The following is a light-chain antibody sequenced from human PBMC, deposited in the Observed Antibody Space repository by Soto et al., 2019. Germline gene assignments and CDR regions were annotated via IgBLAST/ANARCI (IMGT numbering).Light chain of an antibody. J-gene: IGLJ1*01. CDR2: DVS. CDR1: SSDVGGYNY. V-gene: IGLV2-14*03. Sequence: QSVLTQPASVSGSPGQSITISCTGTSSDVGGYNYVSWYQHHPGNAPKLMIYDVSYRPSGVSPRFSGSKSGNTASLTISGLQAEDEADYYCTSYTSSTTPHNYVFGTGTKLTVL. CDR3: TSYTSSTTPHNYV.